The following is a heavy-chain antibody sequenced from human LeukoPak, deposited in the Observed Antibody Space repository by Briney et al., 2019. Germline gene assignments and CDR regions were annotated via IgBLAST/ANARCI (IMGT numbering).Heavy chain of an antibody. V-gene: IGHV3-30-3*01. CDR3: AREVVTGLLYYYYGMDV. J-gene: IGHJ6*02. CDR2: ISYDGSNK. Sequence: GESLRLSCTASGFTFSNFWMGWVRQAPGKGLEWVTVISYDGSNKYYADSVKGRFTISRDNSKNTLYLQMNSLRAEDTAVYYCAREVVTGLLYYYYGMDVWGQGTTVTVSS. CDR1: GFTFSNFW. D-gene: IGHD2-21*02.